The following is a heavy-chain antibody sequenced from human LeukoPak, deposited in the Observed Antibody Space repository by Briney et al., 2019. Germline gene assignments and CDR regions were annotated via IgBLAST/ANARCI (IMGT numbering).Heavy chain of an antibody. CDR3: GRDRDKFWSGSQV. D-gene: IGHD3-3*01. J-gene: IGHJ4*02. CDR2: ISYDGSNK. V-gene: IGHV3-30*03. Sequence: GKSLRLSCAASGFTFSSYGIHWVRQAPGKGLEWVAVISYDGSNKYYAGSVKGRFTISRDNSKSTLYLQMNSLRTEDTAVYYCGRDRDKFWSGSQVWGQGTLVTVSS. CDR1: GFTFSSYG.